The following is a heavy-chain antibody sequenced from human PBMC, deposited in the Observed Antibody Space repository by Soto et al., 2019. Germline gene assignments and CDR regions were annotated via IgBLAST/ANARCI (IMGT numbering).Heavy chain of an antibody. J-gene: IGHJ5*02. V-gene: IGHV4-59*08. CDR1: GGSISSYY. CDR2: IYYSGST. CDR3: AGSRELPASDWFDP. Sequence: SETLSLTCTVSGGSISSYYWSWIRQPPGKGLEWIGYIYYSGSTNYNPSLKSRVTISVDTSKNQFSLKLSSVTAADTAVYYCAGSRELPASDWFDPWGQGTLVTVSS. D-gene: IGHD1-26*01.